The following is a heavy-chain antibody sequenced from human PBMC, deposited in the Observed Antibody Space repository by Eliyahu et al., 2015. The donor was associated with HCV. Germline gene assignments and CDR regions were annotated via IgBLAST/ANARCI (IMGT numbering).Heavy chain of an antibody. CDR2: IYSGGST. V-gene: IGHV3-53*02. Sequence: EVQLVETGGGLIQPGGSLRLSCAASGFTVSSNYMSWVRQAPGKGLEWVSVIYSGGSTYYADSVKGRFTISRDNSKNTLYLQMNSLRAEDTAVYYCARARSNWNYGYWGQGTLVTVSS. CDR3: ARARSNWNYGY. J-gene: IGHJ4*02. CDR1: GFTVSSNY. D-gene: IGHD1-7*01.